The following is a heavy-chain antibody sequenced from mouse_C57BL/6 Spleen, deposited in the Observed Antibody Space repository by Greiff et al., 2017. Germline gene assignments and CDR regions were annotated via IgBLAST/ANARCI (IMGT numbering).Heavy chain of an antibody. V-gene: IGHV1-39*01. J-gene: IGHJ4*01. CDR2: INPNYGTT. CDR1: GYSFTDYN. CDR3: AMIYGYAMDY. D-gene: IGHD1-1*01. Sequence: VQLQQSGPELVKPGASVKISCKASGYSFTDYNMNWVKQSTGKSLEWIGVINPNYGTTSYNQKFKGKATWTVDQSSSTSYMQLNSLTSEDTAVYYCAMIYGYAMDYWGQGTSVTVSS.